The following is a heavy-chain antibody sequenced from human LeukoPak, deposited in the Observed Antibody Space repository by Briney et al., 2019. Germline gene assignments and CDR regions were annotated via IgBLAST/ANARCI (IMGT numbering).Heavy chain of an antibody. CDR3: ARGRGYDFWSGYYSGYFDY. CDR2: IYYSGST. D-gene: IGHD3-3*01. CDR1: GGSISNYY. Sequence: SETLSLTCTVSGGSISNYYWSWIRQPPGKGLEWIGYIYYSGSTNYNPSLKSRVTISVDTSKNQFSLKLRSVTPEDTAVYYCARGRGYDFWSGYYSGYFDYWGQGTLVTVSS. J-gene: IGHJ4*02. V-gene: IGHV4-59*12.